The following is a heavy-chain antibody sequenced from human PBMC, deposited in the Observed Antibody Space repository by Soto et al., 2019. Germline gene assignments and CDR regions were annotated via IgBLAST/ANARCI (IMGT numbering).Heavy chain of an antibody. Sequence: QVQLVESGGGVVQPGRSLRLSCAASGFTFSNYGMHWVRQAPGKGLEWVAVISYDGGNKYYADSVKGRFTISRDNSKNTLYLQMNSLRAEDTAVYYCAKDRGGHRYHYYYGMDVWGQGTTVTVSS. CDR3: AKDRGGHRYHYYYGMDV. J-gene: IGHJ6*02. CDR1: GFTFSNYG. D-gene: IGHD2-15*01. V-gene: IGHV3-30*18. CDR2: ISYDGGNK.